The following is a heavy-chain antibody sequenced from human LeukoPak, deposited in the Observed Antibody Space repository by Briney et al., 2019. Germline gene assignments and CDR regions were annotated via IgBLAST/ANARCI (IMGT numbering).Heavy chain of an antibody. CDR3: ARGRGYDYGDYEAFDY. D-gene: IGHD4-17*01. CDR2: IYSGGST. J-gene: IGHJ4*02. V-gene: IGHV3-53*01. Sequence: GGSLRLSCAASGFTVSSNYMSWVRQAPGKGLEWVSAIYSGGSTYYADSVKGRFTISRDNSKNTLYLQMNSLRAEDTAVYYCARGRGYDYGDYEAFDYWGQGTLVTVSS. CDR1: GFTVSSNY.